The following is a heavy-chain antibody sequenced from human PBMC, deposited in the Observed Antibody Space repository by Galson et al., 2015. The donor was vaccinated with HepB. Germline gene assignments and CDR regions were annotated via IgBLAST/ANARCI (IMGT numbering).Heavy chain of an antibody. D-gene: IGHD3-10*01. J-gene: IGHJ2*01. CDR2: ISSTGTTI. CDR1: GFTFSTYT. V-gene: IGHV3-48*02. CDR3: ARGFFGSGNSPAYWDFDL. Sequence: SLRLSCAASGFTFSTYTMNWVRQAPGKGLESVSYISSTGTTIYYADSVKGRFIVSRDNAQNSLDLQMNSLRDEDTAVYYCARGFFGSGNSPAYWDFDLWGRGTLVTVSS.